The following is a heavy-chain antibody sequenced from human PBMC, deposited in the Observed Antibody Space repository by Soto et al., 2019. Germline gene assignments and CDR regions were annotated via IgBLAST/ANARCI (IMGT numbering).Heavy chain of an antibody. J-gene: IGHJ4*02. D-gene: IGHD3-10*01. CDR3: AGQGGTGFPNDY. V-gene: IGHV3-33*01. Sequence: QVQLVESGGGVVQPGRSLRLSCAASGFTFSSYGMLWVRQAPGKGLEWVAVIWYDGSDKYYADSVKGRFTISRDNSKNTLYLHVNSLRAEDTAVYYCAGQGGTGFPNDYWGQGTLVTVSS. CDR1: GFTFSSYG. CDR2: IWYDGSDK.